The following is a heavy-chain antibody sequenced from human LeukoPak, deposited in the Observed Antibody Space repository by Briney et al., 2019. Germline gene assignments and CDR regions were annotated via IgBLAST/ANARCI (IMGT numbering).Heavy chain of an antibody. CDR3: ARGDCSGGSCSSADAFDI. D-gene: IGHD2-15*01. CDR1: GYNFTKFW. J-gene: IGHJ3*02. CDR2: IFPGDSDT. V-gene: IGHV5-51*01. Sequence: GESLKISCKGSGYNFTKFWLGWVRQMPGKGPEWVGIIFPGDSDTRYSPSFQGQVTISADKSISTAYLQWSSLKASDTAMYYCARGDCSGGSCSSADAFDIWGQGTMVTVSS.